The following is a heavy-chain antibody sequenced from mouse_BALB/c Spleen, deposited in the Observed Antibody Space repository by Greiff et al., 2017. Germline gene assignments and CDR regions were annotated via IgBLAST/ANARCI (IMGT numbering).Heavy chain of an antibody. CDR1: GYTFTSYV. CDR3: ARGGGYYVGAMDY. Sequence: EVQLHQSGPELVKPGASVKMSCKASGYTFTSYVMHWVKQKPGQGLEWIGYINPYNDGTKYNEKFKGKATLTSDKSSSTAYMELSSLTSEDSAVYYCARGGGYYVGAMDYWGQGTSVTVSS. D-gene: IGHD2-3*01. J-gene: IGHJ4*01. V-gene: IGHV1-14*01. CDR2: INPYNDGT.